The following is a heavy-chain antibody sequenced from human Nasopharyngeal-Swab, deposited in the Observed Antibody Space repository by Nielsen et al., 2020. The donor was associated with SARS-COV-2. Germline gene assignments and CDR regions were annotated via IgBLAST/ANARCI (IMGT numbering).Heavy chain of an antibody. CDR1: GFPFNSYW. CDR3: ARALAIRFLEWLFFDGMDV. J-gene: IGHJ6*02. Sequence: GGSLRLSCAVSGFPFNSYWMHWVRQSPGKGPVWISRIDHLGTSTTYADSVKGRFTISRDNAKNSLYLQMNSLRAEDTAVYYCARALAIRFLEWLFFDGMDVWGQGTTVTVSS. CDR2: IDHLGTST. D-gene: IGHD3-3*01. V-gene: IGHV3-74*03.